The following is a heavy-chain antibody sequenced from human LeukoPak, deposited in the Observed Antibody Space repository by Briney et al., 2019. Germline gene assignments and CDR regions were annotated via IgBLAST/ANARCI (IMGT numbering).Heavy chain of an antibody. J-gene: IGHJ4*01. D-gene: IGHD6-19*01. CDR3: VRDVSSGWAFDY. V-gene: IGHV3-7*01. CDR1: GFTFNKYW. CDR2: VNQDGSQK. Sequence: GGSLTLSCSASGFTFNKYWMSWIPQLPGQGLEWVANVNQDGSQKYYVDSVKGRFTNSRDNARNLLYLQMNSLRAEDTVVYYCVRDVSSGWAFDYWGHGTLVTVSS.